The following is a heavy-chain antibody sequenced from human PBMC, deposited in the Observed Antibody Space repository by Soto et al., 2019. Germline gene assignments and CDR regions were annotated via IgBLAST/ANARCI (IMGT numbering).Heavy chain of an antibody. CDR3: ARVVGKIDY. D-gene: IGHD1-26*01. CDR2: IYYSGST. Sequence: SETLSLTCTGSGGSISSYYWSWIRQPPGKGLEWIGYIYYSGSTNYNPSLKSRVTISVDTSKNQFSLKLSSVTAADTAVYYCARVVGKIDYWGQGTLVTVSS. J-gene: IGHJ4*02. V-gene: IGHV4-59*01. CDR1: GGSISSYY.